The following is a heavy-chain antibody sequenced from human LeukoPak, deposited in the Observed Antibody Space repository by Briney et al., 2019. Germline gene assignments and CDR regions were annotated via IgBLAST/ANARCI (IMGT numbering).Heavy chain of an antibody. V-gene: IGHV4-59*08. CDR2: ISYSGST. D-gene: IGHD6-19*01. CDR3: ARHDAVPVYQRGMDV. J-gene: IGHJ6*02. Sequence: PSETLSLTCTVSGGSLSPYFWSWIRPPPGRGLEGIAYISYSGSTNYNPSLASRVAISMDTSKNQLSLRLSCVTAADTAVYYCARHDAVPVYQRGMDVWGQGTTVTVSS. CDR1: GGSLSPYF.